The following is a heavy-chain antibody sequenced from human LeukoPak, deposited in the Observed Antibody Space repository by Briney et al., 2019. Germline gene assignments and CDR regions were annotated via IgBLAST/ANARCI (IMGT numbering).Heavy chain of an antibody. CDR1: GGSISSYY. Sequence: SETLSLTCTVSGGSISSYYWSWIRQPPGKGLEWMGYIYYSGSTNYNPSLKSRVTISVDTSKNQFSLKLSSVTAADTAVYYCARDSSSWYPSFFDYWGQGTLVTVSS. V-gene: IGHV4-59*01. D-gene: IGHD6-13*01. CDR3: ARDSSSWYPSFFDY. J-gene: IGHJ4*02. CDR2: IYYSGST.